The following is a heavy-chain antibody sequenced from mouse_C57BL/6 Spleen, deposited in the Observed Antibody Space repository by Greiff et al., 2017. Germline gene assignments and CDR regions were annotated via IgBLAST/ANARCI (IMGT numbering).Heavy chain of an antibody. CDR2: INPGSGGT. CDR3: AGGSSHWYFDV. CDR1: GYAFTNYL. Sequence: VQLQQSGAELVRPGTSVKVSCKASGYAFTNYLIEWVKQRPGQGLEWIGVINPGSGGTNYNEKFKGKATLTADKSSSTAYMQLSSLTSEDSAVYFCAGGSSHWYFDVWVTGTTVTVSS. V-gene: IGHV1-54*01. J-gene: IGHJ1*03. D-gene: IGHD1-1*01.